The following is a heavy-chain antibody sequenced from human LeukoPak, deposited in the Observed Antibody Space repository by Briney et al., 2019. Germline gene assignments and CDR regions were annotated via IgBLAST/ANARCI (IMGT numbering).Heavy chain of an antibody. CDR1: GFTFSSYS. CDR2: ISSSSSYI. CDR3: ARDLGYDFWSGYLAHFDY. J-gene: IGHJ4*02. Sequence: PGGSLRLSCAASGFTFSSYSMNWVRQAPGKGLEWVSSISSSSSYIYYADSVKGRFTISRDNAKNSLYLQMNSLRAEDTAVYYCARDLGYDFWSGYLAHFDYWGQRTLVTVSS. D-gene: IGHD3-3*01. V-gene: IGHV3-21*01.